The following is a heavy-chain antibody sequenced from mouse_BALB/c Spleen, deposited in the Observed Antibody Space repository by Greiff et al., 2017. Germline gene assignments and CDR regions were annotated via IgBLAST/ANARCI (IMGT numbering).Heavy chain of an antibody. V-gene: IGHV14-1*02. CDR2: IDPENGNT. J-gene: IGHJ4*01. CDR3: ASYGNSYYYAMDY. Sequence: EVQFQESGAELVRPGALVKLSCKASGFNIKDYYMHWVKQRPEQGLEWIGWIDPENGNTIYDPKFQGKASITADTSSNTAYLQLSSLTSEDTAVYYCASYGNSYYYAMDYWGQGTSVTVSS. CDR1: GFNIKDYY. D-gene: IGHD2-1*01.